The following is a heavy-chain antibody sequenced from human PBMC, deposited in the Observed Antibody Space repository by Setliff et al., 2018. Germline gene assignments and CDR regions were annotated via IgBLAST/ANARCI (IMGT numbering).Heavy chain of an antibody. CDR1: GDSMYGYY. D-gene: IGHD2-15*01. J-gene: IGHJ4*02. Sequence: PSETLSLTCNVSGDSMYGYYWSWIRQPPGKGLEWIGYIYKSGTTKYNPSLKSRVTISVDTSKNQFSLKLTSVTAADTAVYYCATTTLGQYCSGGNCYFGYWGQGTQVTVSS. CDR2: IYKSGTT. CDR3: ATTTLGQYCSGGNCYFGY. V-gene: IGHV4-59*12.